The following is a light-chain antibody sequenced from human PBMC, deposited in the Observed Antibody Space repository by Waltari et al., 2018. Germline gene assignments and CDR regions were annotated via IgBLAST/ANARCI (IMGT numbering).Light chain of an antibody. CDR1: QSVSSY. CDR2: DAS. Sequence: EIVLTQSPATPSLSPGERAPLSCRASQSVSSYLAWYQQKPGQAPRLLIYDASNRATGIPARFSGSGSGTDFTLTISSLEPEDFAVYYCQQRSNWPPITFGQGTRLEIK. V-gene: IGKV3-11*01. CDR3: QQRSNWPPIT. J-gene: IGKJ5*01.